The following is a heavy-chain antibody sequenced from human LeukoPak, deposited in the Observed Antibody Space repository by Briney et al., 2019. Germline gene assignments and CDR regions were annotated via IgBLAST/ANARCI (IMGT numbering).Heavy chain of an antibody. J-gene: IGHJ4*02. CDR2: IYYSGSV. CDR3: ARHSYFDD. CDR1: GVSISSSSYY. V-gene: IGHV4-39*01. Sequence: ASETLSLTCTVSGVSISSSSYYWGWPRHPQGKGLEWNTSIYYSGSVYYNPPLKSPVTISADTSKNQFSRKLSSVTAADTAVYYCARHSYFDDWGQQTLVTVS.